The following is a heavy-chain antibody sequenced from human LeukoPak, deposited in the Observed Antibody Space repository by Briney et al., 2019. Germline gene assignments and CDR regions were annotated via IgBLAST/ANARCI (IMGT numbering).Heavy chain of an antibody. CDR2: IIPIFGTA. CDR1: GYTFTSYG. V-gene: IGHV1-69*05. CDR3: AREDYYDSSGYYDAFDI. J-gene: IGHJ3*02. Sequence: GASVKVSCKASGYTFTSYGISWVRQAPGQGLEWMGRIIPIFGTANYAQKFQGRVTITTDESTSTAYMELSSLRSEDTAVYYCAREDYYDSSGYYDAFDIWGQGTMVTVSS. D-gene: IGHD3-22*01.